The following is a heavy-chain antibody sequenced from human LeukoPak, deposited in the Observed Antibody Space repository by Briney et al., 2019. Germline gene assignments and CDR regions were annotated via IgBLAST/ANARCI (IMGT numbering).Heavy chain of an antibody. CDR1: GGSFSGYY. D-gene: IGHD1-7*01. CDR3: AIVTGTTNWFDP. V-gene: IGHV4-34*01. J-gene: IGHJ5*02. CDR2: INHSGST. Sequence: PSETLSLTCAVYGGSFSGYYWSWIRQPPGKGLEWIGEINHSGSTNYNPSLKSRVSISVDTSKNQFSLKLSSVTAADPAVYYCAIVTGTTNWFDPWGQGTLVTVAS.